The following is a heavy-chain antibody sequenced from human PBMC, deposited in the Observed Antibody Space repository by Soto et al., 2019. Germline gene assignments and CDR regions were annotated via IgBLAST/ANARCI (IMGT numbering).Heavy chain of an antibody. D-gene: IGHD6-13*01. CDR1: GGTFSSYA. J-gene: IGHJ6*02. V-gene: IGHV1-69*01. CDR2: IIPIFGTA. Sequence: QVQLVQSGAEVKKPGSSVKVSCKASGGTFSSYAISWVRQAPGQGLEWMGGIIPIFGTANYAQKLQGRVTSTADESTSTAYMELSSLRSEDTAVYYCARGRKYSSTYYPGAADYYYCGMDVWGQGTKVTVSS. CDR3: ARGRKYSSTYYPGAADYYYCGMDV.